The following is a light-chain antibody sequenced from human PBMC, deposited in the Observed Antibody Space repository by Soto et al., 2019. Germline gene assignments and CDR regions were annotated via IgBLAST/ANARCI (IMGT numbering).Light chain of an antibody. J-gene: IGKJ1*01. CDR2: KAS. CDR3: QQYNSYSGT. CDR1: QSISSW. V-gene: IGKV1-5*03. Sequence: DIQMTQSPSTLSASVGDRVTITCRASQSISSWLAWYQQKPGKAPKLRIYKASSVESGVPSRSSGSGSGTEFTLNISSLQTDDFATYDCQQYNSYSGTFGQGTKVEIK.